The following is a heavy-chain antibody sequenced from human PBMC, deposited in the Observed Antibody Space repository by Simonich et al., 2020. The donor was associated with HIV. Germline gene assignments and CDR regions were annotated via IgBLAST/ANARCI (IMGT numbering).Heavy chain of an antibody. Sequence: QVQLQQWGAGLLKPSETLSLTCAVYGGSFSGYYWGWIRQPPGKGLVWIGEINHSGTTNYNPSLKSRVTISVDTSKNQFSLKLSSVTVADTAVYYCARNGFYYDSSGYCLFDYWGQGTLVTVSS. J-gene: IGHJ4*02. D-gene: IGHD3-22*01. CDR1: GGSFSGYY. CDR3: ARNGFYYDSSGYCLFDY. V-gene: IGHV4-34*01. CDR2: INHSGTT.